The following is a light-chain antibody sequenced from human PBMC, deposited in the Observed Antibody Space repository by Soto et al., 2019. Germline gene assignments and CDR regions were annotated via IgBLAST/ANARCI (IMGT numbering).Light chain of an antibody. CDR3: QQRGDWPPIT. V-gene: IGKV3-11*01. CDR2: NSS. CDR1: RSVGSF. Sequence: EIVLTQSPATLSLSPGERAILSCRASRSVGSFLAWFQQEPGQPPRLLIYNSSNRTTGIPARFSGSGSGTDFTLTISSLEPEDFAVYYCQQRGDWPPITFGQGARLEI. J-gene: IGKJ5*01.